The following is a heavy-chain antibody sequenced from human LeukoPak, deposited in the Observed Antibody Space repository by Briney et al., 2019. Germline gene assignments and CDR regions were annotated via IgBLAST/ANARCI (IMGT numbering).Heavy chain of an antibody. CDR2: VYNSGST. V-gene: IGHV4-59*12. D-gene: IGHD4-17*01. CDR3: ARVRTTVTTWADY. CDR1: GGSMSSYS. J-gene: IGHJ4*02. Sequence: SETLSLTCDVSGGSMSSYSWSWIRQPPGKGLEWIGHVYNSGSTYYNPSLKSRVTISVDTSKNQFSLKLSSVTAADTAVYYCARVRTTVTTWADYWGQGTLVTVSS.